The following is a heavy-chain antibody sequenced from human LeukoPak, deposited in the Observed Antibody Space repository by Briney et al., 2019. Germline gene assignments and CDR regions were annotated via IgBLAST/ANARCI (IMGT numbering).Heavy chain of an antibody. D-gene: IGHD3-10*01. Sequence: ASVKVSCKASGYTFTGYYMHWVRQAPGQGLEWMGIINPSGGSTSYAQKFQGRVTMTRDTSTSTVYMELSSLRSEDTAVYYCARDYGAAAEYFQHWGQGTLVTVSS. CDR3: ARDYGAAAEYFQH. J-gene: IGHJ1*01. V-gene: IGHV1-46*01. CDR2: INPSGGST. CDR1: GYTFTGYY.